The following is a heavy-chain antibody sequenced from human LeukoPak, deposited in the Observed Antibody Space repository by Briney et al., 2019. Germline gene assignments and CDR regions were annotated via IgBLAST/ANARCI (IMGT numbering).Heavy chain of an antibody. CDR3: AKDRTSGYSYGYYFDY. V-gene: IGHV3-30*18. CDR1: GFTFSSYG. Sequence: GGSLRLSCAASGFTFSSYGMHWVRQAPGKGLEWVAVISYDGSNKYYADSVKGRFTTSRDNSKNTLYLQMNSLRAEDTAVYCAKDRTSGYSYGYYFDYWGQGTLVTVSS. CDR2: ISYDGSNK. D-gene: IGHD5-18*01. J-gene: IGHJ4*02.